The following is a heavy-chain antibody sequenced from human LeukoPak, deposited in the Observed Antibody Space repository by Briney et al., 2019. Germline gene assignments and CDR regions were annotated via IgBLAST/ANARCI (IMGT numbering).Heavy chain of an antibody. CDR3: ARADFGYYYYHYYMDV. Sequence: YIYYADSVKGRFTISRDNGKNSLYLQMNSLRAEDTAVYYCARADFGYYYYHYYMDVWGKGTTVTVSS. CDR2: YI. V-gene: IGHV3-21*01. D-gene: IGHD3-16*01. J-gene: IGHJ6*03.